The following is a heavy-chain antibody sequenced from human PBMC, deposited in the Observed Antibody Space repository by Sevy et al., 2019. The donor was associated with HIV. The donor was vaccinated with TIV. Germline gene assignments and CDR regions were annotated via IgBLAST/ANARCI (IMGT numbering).Heavy chain of an antibody. Sequence: GGSLRLSCVVSGLTLDDYAMHWVRRPPGKGLEWVSGITWNSGGIGYADSVKGRFTISRDNAKKSLYLQMNSLRIEDTAFYYCAGGAAAGRWFDSWGQGPLVTVSS. CDR1: GLTLDDYA. V-gene: IGHV3-9*01. J-gene: IGHJ5*01. CDR3: AGGAAAGRWFDS. D-gene: IGHD6-13*01. CDR2: ITWNSGGI.